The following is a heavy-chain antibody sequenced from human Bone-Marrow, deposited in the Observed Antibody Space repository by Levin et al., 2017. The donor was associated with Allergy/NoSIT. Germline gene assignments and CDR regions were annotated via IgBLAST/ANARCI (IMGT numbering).Heavy chain of an antibody. D-gene: IGHD1-26*01. CDR3: ARDSGVSGRLRFDP. CDR1: EFTFSSYA. CDR2: ISGSGGTT. J-gene: IGHJ5*02. V-gene: IGHV3-23*01. Sequence: GGSLRLSCAASEFTFSSYAMNWVRQAPGKGLEWVSAISGSGGTTYYADSVKGRFTISRDNSKNTLYLQMNSLGAEDTAIYYCARDSGVSGRLRFDPRGQGTLVTVSS.